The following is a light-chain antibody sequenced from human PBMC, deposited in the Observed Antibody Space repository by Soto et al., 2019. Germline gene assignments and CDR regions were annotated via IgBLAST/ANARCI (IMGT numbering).Light chain of an antibody. CDR3: CSYAGTPYV. CDR1: SSDVGSYNL. V-gene: IGLV2-23*01. J-gene: IGLJ1*01. CDR2: EGS. Sequence: QSVLTQPASVSGSPGHSITISCTGTSSDVGSYNLVSWYQQHPGKAPKLMIYEGSKRPSGVSNRFSGSKSDNTASLTISGLQAEDEADYYCCSYAGTPYVFGTGTRSPS.